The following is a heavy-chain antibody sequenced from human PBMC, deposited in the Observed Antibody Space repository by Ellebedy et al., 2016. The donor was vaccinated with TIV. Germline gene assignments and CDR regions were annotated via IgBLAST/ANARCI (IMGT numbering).Heavy chain of an antibody. J-gene: IGHJ6*02. CDR1: GYSFTRYF. CDR3: ATREWLDPMDV. CDR2: INVGGGDT. Sequence: ASVKVSCXASGYSFTRYFTHWVRQAPGQRPEWMGWINVGGGDTAYSKKLQGRVTITRDTSASTAYMEVTSLRSEDTAVYYCATREWLDPMDVWGQGTTVTVSS. D-gene: IGHD6-19*01. V-gene: IGHV1-3*01.